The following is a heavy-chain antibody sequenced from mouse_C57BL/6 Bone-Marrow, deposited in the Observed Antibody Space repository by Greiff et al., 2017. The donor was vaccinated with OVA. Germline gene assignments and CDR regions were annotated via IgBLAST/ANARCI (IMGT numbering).Heavy chain of an antibody. Sequence: QVQLKESGAELAKPGASVKLSCKASGYTFTSYWMHWVKQRPGQGLEWIGYINPSSGYTKYNQKFKDKATLTADKSSSTAYMQLSSLTYEDAAVYYCAKATGHYAMDYWGQGTSVTVSA. CDR3: AKATGHYAMDY. CDR1: GYTFTSYW. J-gene: IGHJ4*01. CDR2: INPSSGYT. D-gene: IGHD4-1*02. V-gene: IGHV1-7*01.